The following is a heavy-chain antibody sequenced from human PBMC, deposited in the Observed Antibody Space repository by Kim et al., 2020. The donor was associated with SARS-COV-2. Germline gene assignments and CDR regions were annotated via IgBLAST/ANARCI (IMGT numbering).Heavy chain of an antibody. CDR2: T. Sequence: TNYNPSLQSRVTISVDTSKNQFSLKLSSVTAADTAVYYCARGTTGEGMDVWGQGTTVTVSS. J-gene: IGHJ6*02. V-gene: IGHV4-59*09. CDR3: ARGTTGEGMDV. D-gene: IGHD4-17*01.